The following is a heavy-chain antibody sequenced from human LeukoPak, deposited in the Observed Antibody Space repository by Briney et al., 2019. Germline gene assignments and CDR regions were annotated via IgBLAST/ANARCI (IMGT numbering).Heavy chain of an antibody. V-gene: IGHV3-64*01. CDR2: IRSDGSST. Sequence: GGSLRLSCVASGFSFSAYIMHWVSQAPGKRLEYVSAIRSDGSSTFYPNSVKGRFTISRDNSKSTLYLQMGSLRAEDTAVYYCTRRYGGHSGWAGYHDSWGQGTLVTVSS. CDR3: TRRYGGHSGWAGYHDS. CDR1: GFSFSAYI. J-gene: IGHJ4*02. D-gene: IGHD6-19*01.